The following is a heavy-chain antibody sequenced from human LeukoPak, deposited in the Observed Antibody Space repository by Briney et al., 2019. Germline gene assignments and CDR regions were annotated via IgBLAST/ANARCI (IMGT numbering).Heavy chain of an antibody. Sequence: GGSLRLSCAASGFTFSSYGMHWVRQAPGKWLGWVAVISYDGSNKYYADPVKGRFTISRDNSKNTLYLQMNSLRAEDTAVYYCAKASLRYFDWDAFDIWGQGTMVTVSS. CDR3: AKASLRYFDWDAFDI. CDR2: ISYDGSNK. D-gene: IGHD3-9*01. CDR1: GFTFSSYG. V-gene: IGHV3-30*18. J-gene: IGHJ3*02.